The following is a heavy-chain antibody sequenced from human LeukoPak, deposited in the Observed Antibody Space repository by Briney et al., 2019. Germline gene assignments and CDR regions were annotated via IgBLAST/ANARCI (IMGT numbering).Heavy chain of an antibody. V-gene: IGHV3-30-3*01. CDR2: ISYDGSNK. Sequence: PGRSLRLSCAASGFTFSSYAMHWVRQAPGKGLEWVAVISYDGSNKYYADSVKGRFTISRDNSKNTLYLQMNSLRAEDTAVYYCASSYSSGWSSFDYWGQGTLVTVSS. CDR3: ASSYSSGWSSFDY. D-gene: IGHD6-19*01. CDR1: GFTFSSYA. J-gene: IGHJ4*02.